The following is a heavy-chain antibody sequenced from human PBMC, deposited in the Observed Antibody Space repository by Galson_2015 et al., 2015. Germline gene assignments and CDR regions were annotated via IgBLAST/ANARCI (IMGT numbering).Heavy chain of an antibody. D-gene: IGHD5-12*01. Sequence: SVKVSCKVSGYTLTELSMHWVRQAPGKGLEWMGGFDPEDGETIYAQKFQGRVTMTEDTSTDTAYMELSSLRSEDTAVYYCVSRGYDNDAFDIWGQGTMVTVS. CDR2: FDPEDGET. V-gene: IGHV1-24*01. CDR3: VSRGYDNDAFDI. CDR1: GYTLTELS. J-gene: IGHJ3*02.